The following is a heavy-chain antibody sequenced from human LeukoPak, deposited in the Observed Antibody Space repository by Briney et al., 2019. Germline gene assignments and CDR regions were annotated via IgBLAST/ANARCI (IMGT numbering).Heavy chain of an antibody. J-gene: IGHJ4*02. CDR2: IWSDGINK. Sequence: PGRSLRLSCAASGFTFSSYGMHWVRQAPGKGLEWVAVIWSDGINKYHADSVKGRFTISRDNSKNTLYLQMNSLRAEDTAVYSCATRNFDDSGTYALGYWGQGTLVTVSS. V-gene: IGHV3-33*01. CDR3: ATRNFDDSGTYALGY. CDR1: GFTFSSYG. D-gene: IGHD3-10*01.